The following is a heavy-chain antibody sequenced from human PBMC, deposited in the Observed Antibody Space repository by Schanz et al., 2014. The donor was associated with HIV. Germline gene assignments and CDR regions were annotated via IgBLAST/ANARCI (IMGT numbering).Heavy chain of an antibody. V-gene: IGHV1-69*01. CDR1: GGIFSYHA. J-gene: IGHJ3*02. CDR2: IIPIFATP. D-gene: IGHD6-6*01. Sequence: QVQLVQSGAEVKKPESSVKVSCKASGGIFSYHAINWVRQAPGQGLEWMGGIIPIFATPNYAQKFQGRVTITADESTSTAYMELSSLRSDDTAMYYCARGLKDSSSSVAFHIWGQGTMVTVSS. CDR3: ARGLKDSSSSVAFHI.